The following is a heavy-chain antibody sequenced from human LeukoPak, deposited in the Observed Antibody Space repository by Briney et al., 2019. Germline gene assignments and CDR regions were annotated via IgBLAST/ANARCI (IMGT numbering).Heavy chain of an antibody. D-gene: IGHD1-26*01. CDR3: ARDLHSGSYYYYYGMDV. V-gene: IGHV1-46*01. J-gene: IGHJ6*02. Sequence: ASVKVSCKASGYTFTSYYMHWVRQAPGQGLEWMGIINPSGGSTSYAQKFQGRVTITADESTSTAYMELSSLRSEDTAVYYCARDLHSGSYYYYYGMDVWGQGTTVTVSS. CDR2: INPSGGST. CDR1: GYTFTSYY.